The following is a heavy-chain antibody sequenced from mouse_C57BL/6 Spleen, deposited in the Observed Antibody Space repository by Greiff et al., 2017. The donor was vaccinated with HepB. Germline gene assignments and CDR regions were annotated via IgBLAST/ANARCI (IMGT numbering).Heavy chain of an antibody. CDR3: ARCGYDVGYYYAMDY. Sequence: VQLQQSGAELARPGASVKLSCKASGYTFTSYGISWVKQRTGQGLEWIGEIYPRSGNTYYNEKFKGKATLTADKSSSTAYMELRSLTSEDSAVYFCARCGYDVGYYYAMDYWGQGTSVTVSS. D-gene: IGHD2-2*01. J-gene: IGHJ4*01. V-gene: IGHV1-81*01. CDR1: GYTFTSYG. CDR2: IYPRSGNT.